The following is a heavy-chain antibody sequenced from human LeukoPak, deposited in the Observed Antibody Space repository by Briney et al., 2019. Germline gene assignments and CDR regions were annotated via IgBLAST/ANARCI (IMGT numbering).Heavy chain of an antibody. D-gene: IGHD2-2*01. CDR3: ARGQLGPAPTPFDY. J-gene: IGHJ4*02. V-gene: IGHV1-69*13. Sequence: SSVKVSCTSSVATFSSHAISWVRQAPRQGLECMGGIIPIFGTANYAQKFQGRVTITADESTSTAYMELSSLRSEDTAVYYCARGQLGPAPTPFDYWGQGTLVTVSS. CDR1: VATFSSHA. CDR2: IIPIFGTA.